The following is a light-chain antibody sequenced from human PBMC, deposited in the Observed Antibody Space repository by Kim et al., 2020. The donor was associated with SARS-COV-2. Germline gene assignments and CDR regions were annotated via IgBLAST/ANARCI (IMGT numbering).Light chain of an antibody. J-gene: IGKJ1*01. V-gene: IGKV3-20*01. Sequence: PGERATLSCRASQSFTSSYLAWYQQKPGQPPRLVIHETSRRATGIPDRFSGSGSGTDFTLTISRLEPEDFAVYYCQRYGTSPPWTFGQGTKVEIK. CDR3: QRYGTSPPWT. CDR2: ETS. CDR1: QSFTSSY.